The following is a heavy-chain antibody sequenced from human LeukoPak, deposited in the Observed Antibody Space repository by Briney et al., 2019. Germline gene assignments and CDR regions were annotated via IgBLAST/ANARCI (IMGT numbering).Heavy chain of an antibody. CDR1: GGSISSSNW. V-gene: IGHV4-4*02. CDR2: IYHSGST. Sequence: SETLSLTCAVSGGSISSSNWWSWVRQPPGKGLEWIGEIYHSGSTNYNPSLKNRVTISVDKSKNQFSLKLSSVTAADTAVYYCARLLEAVAEFGGWFDPWGQGTLVTVSS. D-gene: IGHD6-19*01. J-gene: IGHJ5*02. CDR3: ARLLEAVAEFGGWFDP.